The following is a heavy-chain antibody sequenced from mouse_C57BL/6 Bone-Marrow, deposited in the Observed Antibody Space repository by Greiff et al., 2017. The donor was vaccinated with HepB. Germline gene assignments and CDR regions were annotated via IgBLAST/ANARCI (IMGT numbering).Heavy chain of an antibody. Sequence: QVHVKQSGAELVRPGASVKLSCKASGYTFTDYYINWVKQRPGQGLEWIARIYPGSGNTYYNEKFKGKATLTAEKSSSTAYMQLSSLTSEDSAVYFCAKEGDGNLDYWGQGTTLTVSS. CDR2: IYPGSGNT. CDR1: GYTFTDYY. J-gene: IGHJ2*01. V-gene: IGHV1-76*01. D-gene: IGHD2-1*01. CDR3: AKEGDGNLDY.